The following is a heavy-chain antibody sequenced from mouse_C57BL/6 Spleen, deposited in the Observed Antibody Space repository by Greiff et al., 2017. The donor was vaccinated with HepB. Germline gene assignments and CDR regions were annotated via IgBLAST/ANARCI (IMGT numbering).Heavy chain of an antibody. Sequence: EVQLVESGGGFVKPGGSLKLSCAASGFTFSSYAMSWVRQTPEKRLEWVATISDGGSYTYYPDNVKGRFTISRDNAKNNLYLQMSHLKSEDTAMYYCARDDYGSSYGYWGQGTTLTVSS. V-gene: IGHV5-4*01. CDR1: GFTFSSYA. J-gene: IGHJ2*01. CDR3: ARDDYGSSYGY. D-gene: IGHD1-1*01. CDR2: ISDGGSYT.